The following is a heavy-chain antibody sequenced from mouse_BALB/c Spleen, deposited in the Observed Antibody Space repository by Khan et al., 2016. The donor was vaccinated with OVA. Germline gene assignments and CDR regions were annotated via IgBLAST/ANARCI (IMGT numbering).Heavy chain of an antibody. J-gene: IGHJ2*01. Sequence: QIQLVQSGPELKKPGETVKISCKASGYTFTNYVMNWVKQAPGKGLKWMGWINTYTGEPTYSDDFKGRFAFSLETSASTAYLQINNLKNEDTATDFCARGNRDFDYWGQGTTLTVSS. D-gene: IGHD2-1*01. V-gene: IGHV9-3-1*01. CDR2: INTYTGEP. CDR1: GYTFTNYV. CDR3: ARGNRDFDY.